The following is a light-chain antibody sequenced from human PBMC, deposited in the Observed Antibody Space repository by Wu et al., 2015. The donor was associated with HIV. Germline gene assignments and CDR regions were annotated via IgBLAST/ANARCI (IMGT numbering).Light chain of an antibody. J-gene: IGKJ2*03. CDR1: QSVSSN. CDR2: GAS. V-gene: IGKV3-15*01. CDR3: RQYNNWPYS. Sequence: EIVVTQSPATLSVSPGERATLSCRASQSVSSNLAWYQQKPGQAPRLLIFGASTRATGIPARFSGGGSGTEFTLTISSLQSEDFAVYYCRQYNNWPYSFGQGTKLEIK.